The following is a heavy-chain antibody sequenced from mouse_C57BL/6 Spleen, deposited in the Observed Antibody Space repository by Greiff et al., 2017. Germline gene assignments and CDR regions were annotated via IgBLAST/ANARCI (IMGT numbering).Heavy chain of an antibody. CDR2: ISYDGSN. J-gene: IGHJ1*03. CDR3: AREDGYYWYFDV. Sequence: ESGPGLVKPSQSLSLTCSVTGYSITSGYYWNWIRQFPGNKLEWMGYISYDGSNNYNPSLKNRSSITRDTSKNQFFLKLNAVTTEDTATYYCAREDGYYWYFDVWGTGTTVTVSS. V-gene: IGHV3-6*01. D-gene: IGHD2-3*01. CDR1: GYSITSGYY.